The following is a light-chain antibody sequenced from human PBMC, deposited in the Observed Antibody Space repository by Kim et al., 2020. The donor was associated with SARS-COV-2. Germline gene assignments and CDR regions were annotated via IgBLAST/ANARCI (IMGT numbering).Light chain of an antibody. CDR2: LAS. Sequence: DIQMTQSPSTLSASVGDRVTITCRASENIGTWLAWYQQKPGRAPSLLIYLASTLESGVSSRFSGTGSGTEFSLSITSLQPDDFATYYCQHYSRFPYTFGQGTKLEI. V-gene: IGKV1-5*03. J-gene: IGKJ2*01. CDR1: ENIGTW. CDR3: QHYSRFPYT.